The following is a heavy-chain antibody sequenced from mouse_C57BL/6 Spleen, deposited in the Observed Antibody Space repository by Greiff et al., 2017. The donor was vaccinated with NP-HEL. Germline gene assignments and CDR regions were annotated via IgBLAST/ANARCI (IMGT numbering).Heavy chain of an antibody. J-gene: IGHJ2*01. Sequence: QVQLKQSGAELVKPGASVKISCKASGYAFSSYWMNWVKQRPGKGLEWIGQIYPGDGDTNYNGKFKGKATLTADKSSSTAYMQLSSLTSEDSAVYFCARRGWLLRSYYFDYWGQGTTLTVSS. CDR3: ARRGWLLRSYYFDY. CDR1: GYAFSSYW. V-gene: IGHV1-80*01. CDR2: IYPGDGDT. D-gene: IGHD2-3*01.